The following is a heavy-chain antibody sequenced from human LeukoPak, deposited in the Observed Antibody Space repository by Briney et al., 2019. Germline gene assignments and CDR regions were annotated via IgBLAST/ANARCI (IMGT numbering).Heavy chain of an antibody. J-gene: IGHJ4*02. D-gene: IGHD3-16*01. V-gene: IGHV3-48*01. CDR3: ARDFGGAIY. CDR2: ISSSSSTI. Sequence: HPGGSLRLSCAASGLTFSSYSMNWVRQAPGKGLEWVSYISSSSSTIYYADSVKGRFTISRDNAKNSLYLQMNSLRAEDTAVYYCARDFGGAIYWGQGTLVTVSS. CDR1: GLTFSSYS.